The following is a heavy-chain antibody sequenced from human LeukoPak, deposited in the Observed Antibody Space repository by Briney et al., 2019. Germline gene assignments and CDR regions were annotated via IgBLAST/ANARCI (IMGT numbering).Heavy chain of an antibody. Sequence: SQTLSLTCTVSGGSISSGGYYWSWIRQPPGKGLEWIGYIYHSGSTYYNPSLKSRVTISVVRSKNQFSLKLSSVTAADTAVYYCARGPPRIAAAGTCFDYWGQGTLVTVSS. CDR1: GGSISSGGYY. V-gene: IGHV4-30-2*01. J-gene: IGHJ4*02. CDR3: ARGPPRIAAAGTCFDY. D-gene: IGHD6-13*01. CDR2: IYHSGST.